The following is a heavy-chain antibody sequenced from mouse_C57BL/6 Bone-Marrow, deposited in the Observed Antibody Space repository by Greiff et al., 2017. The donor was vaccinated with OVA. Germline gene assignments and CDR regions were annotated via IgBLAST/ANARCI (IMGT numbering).Heavy chain of an antibody. J-gene: IGHJ3*01. CDR3: ARETWDAWFAY. D-gene: IGHD4-1*01. Sequence: EVQRVESGPGLVKPSQSLSLTCSVTGYSITSGYYWNWIRQFPGNKLEWMGYISYDGSNNYNPSLKNRISITRDTSKNQFFLKLNSVTTEDTATYYCARETWDAWFAYWGQGTLVTVSA. V-gene: IGHV3-6*01. CDR1: GYSITSGYY. CDR2: ISYDGSN.